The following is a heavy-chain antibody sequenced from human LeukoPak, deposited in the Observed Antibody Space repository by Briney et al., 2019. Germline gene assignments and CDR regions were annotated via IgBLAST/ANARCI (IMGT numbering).Heavy chain of an antibody. J-gene: IGHJ4*02. CDR2: INPNSGGT. D-gene: IGHD5-12*01. Sequence: ASVKASCKASGYTFTGYYMHWVRQAPGQGLEWMGWINPNSGGTNYAQKFQGRVTMTRDTSISTAYMELSRLRSDDTAVYYCARASSGYEQQWLAPDYWGQGTLVTVSS. CDR1: GYTFTGYY. CDR3: ARASSGYEQQWLAPDY. V-gene: IGHV1-2*02.